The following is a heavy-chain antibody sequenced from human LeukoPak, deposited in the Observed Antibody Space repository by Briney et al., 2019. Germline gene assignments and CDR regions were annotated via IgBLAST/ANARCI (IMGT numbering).Heavy chain of an antibody. CDR3: AKTEGDYGDYEFKY. V-gene: IGHV3-23*01. CDR2: ISGSGGST. Sequence: GGSLRLSCTASGFTFSSYAMSWVRQAPGKGLEWVSVISGSGGSTYYADSVKGRFTISRDNSKNTLYLQMNSLRAEDTAVYYCAKTEGDYGDYEFKYWGQGTLVTVSS. CDR1: GFTFSSYA. J-gene: IGHJ4*02. D-gene: IGHD4-17*01.